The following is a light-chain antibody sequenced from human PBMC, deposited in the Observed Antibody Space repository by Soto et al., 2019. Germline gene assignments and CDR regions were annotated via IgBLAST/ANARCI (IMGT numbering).Light chain of an antibody. V-gene: IGLV1-44*01. Sequence: QSVLTQPPSASGTPGQRVTISCSGSSSNIGSNTVNWYQQFPLTAPKLLIYNNNQRPSGVPDRFSGSKSGTSASLAISGLQSEDEADYYCAAWDDSLNGVVFGGATKLTVL. J-gene: IGLJ2*01. CDR3: AAWDDSLNGVV. CDR2: NNN. CDR1: SSNIGSNT.